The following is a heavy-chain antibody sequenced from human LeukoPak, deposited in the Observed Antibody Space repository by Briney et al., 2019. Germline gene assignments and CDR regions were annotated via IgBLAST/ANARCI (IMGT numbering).Heavy chain of an antibody. Sequence: PSETLSLTCAVSGSSISSGYYWGWIRQPPGKGLEWIGSIYHGGTTYYNPSLKSRVTVSVDTSKNQFSLKLSSVTAADTAVYYCARLIELREFFDYWGQGTLVTVSS. D-gene: IGHD5-18*01. CDR1: GSSISSGYY. J-gene: IGHJ4*02. CDR3: ARLIELREFFDY. CDR2: IYHGGTT. V-gene: IGHV4-38-2*01.